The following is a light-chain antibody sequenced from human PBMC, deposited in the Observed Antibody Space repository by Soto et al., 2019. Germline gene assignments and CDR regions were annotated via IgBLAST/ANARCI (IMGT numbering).Light chain of an antibody. Sequence: QSVLTQPASVSGSPGQSFTISCTGTSSDVGGYNYVSWHQQHPGKAPKLMIYDVSNRPSGVSNRFSGSKSGNTASLTISGLQAEDEADYYCSSYSRSNTYVFGTGTKLTVL. V-gene: IGLV2-14*01. CDR1: SSDVGGYNY. CDR3: SSYSRSNTYV. CDR2: DVS. J-gene: IGLJ1*01.